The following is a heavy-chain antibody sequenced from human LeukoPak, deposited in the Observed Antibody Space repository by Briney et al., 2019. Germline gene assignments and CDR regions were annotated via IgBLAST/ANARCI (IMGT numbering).Heavy chain of an antibody. J-gene: IGHJ4*02. V-gene: IGHV4-59*08. CDR3: ARHGNWGGPDY. Sequence: PSETLSLTCTVSIDSISSYYWSWIRQPPGKGLEWVGYIFYSGSTNYNPSLKSRVTISVDTSKNQLSLKLSSVTAADTAFYYCARHGNWGGPDYWGQGTLVTVSS. CDR2: IFYSGST. D-gene: IGHD7-27*01. CDR1: IDSISSYY.